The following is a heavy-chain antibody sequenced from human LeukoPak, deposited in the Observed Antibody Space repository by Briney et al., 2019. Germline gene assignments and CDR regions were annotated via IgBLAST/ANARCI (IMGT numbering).Heavy chain of an antibody. D-gene: IGHD4/OR15-4a*01. CDR3: VGAKGSYFDY. CDR1: GGSISSYY. J-gene: IGHJ4*02. CDR2: IYYSGST. V-gene: IGHV4-59*08. Sequence: PSQTLSLTCTVSGGSISSYYWSWIRQPPGKGLEWIGYIYYSGSTNYNPSLKSRVTISVDTSKNQFSLKLSSVTAADTAVYYCVGAKGSYFDYWGQGTLVTVSS.